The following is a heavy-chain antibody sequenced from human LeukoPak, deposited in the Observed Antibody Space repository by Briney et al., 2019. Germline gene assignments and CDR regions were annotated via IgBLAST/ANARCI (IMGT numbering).Heavy chain of an antibody. CDR3: ARGGAARTTRASRNFDY. D-gene: IGHD4-11*01. CDR2: ISSSSSTI. CDR1: GFTFSSYS. V-gene: IGHV3-48*04. J-gene: IGHJ4*02. Sequence: GGSLRLSCAASGFTFSSYSMNWVRQAPGKGLEWVSYISSSSSTIYYADSVKGRFTISRDNAKNSLYLQMNSLRAEDTAVYYCARGGAARTTRASRNFDYWGQGTLVTVSS.